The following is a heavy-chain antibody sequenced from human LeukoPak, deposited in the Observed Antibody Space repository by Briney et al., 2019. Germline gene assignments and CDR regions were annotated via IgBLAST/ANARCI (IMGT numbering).Heavy chain of an antibody. J-gene: IGHJ4*02. CDR1: GGTFSSYA. V-gene: IGHV1-69*13. Sequence: SVKVSCKASGGTFSSYAISWVRQAPGQGLEWMGGIIPIFGTANYAQKFQGRVTITADESTSTAYMELSSLRSEDTAVYYCARGGSFSSWADYWGQGTLVTVSS. D-gene: IGHD6-13*01. CDR3: ARGGSFSSWADY. CDR2: IIPIFGTA.